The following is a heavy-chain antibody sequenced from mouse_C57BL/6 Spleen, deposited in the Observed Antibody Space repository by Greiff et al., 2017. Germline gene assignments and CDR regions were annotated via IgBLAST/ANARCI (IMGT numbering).Heavy chain of an antibody. Sequence: VQLQQSGAELVRPGASVTLSCKASGYTFTDYEMNWVKQTPVHGLEWIGAIDPETGGTDYNQKFKGKAILTADKSSSTAYMELRSLTSEDSAVYYCTRCITTVVGDYWGQGTTLTVSS. CDR1: GYTFTDYE. CDR3: TRCITTVVGDY. J-gene: IGHJ2*01. V-gene: IGHV1-15*01. CDR2: IDPETGGT. D-gene: IGHD1-1*01.